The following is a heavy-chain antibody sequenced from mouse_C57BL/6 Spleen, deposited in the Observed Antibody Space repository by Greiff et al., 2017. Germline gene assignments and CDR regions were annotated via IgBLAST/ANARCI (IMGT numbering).Heavy chain of an antibody. V-gene: IGHV1-69*01. CDR1: GYTFTSYW. CDR2: IDPSDSYT. CDR3: ARSLGRGWFAD. J-gene: IGHJ3*01. D-gene: IGHD4-1*01. Sequence: QVQLQQPGAELVMPGASVKLSCKASGYTFTSYWMPWVKQRPGQGLEWIGEIDPSDSYTNYNQKFKGKSTLTVDKSSSTAYMQLSSLTSEDSAVYYCARSLGRGWFADWGQGTLVTVAA.